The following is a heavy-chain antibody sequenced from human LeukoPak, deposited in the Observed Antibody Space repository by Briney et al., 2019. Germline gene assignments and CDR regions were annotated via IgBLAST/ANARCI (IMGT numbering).Heavy chain of an antibody. CDR3: ARDSTTDCSGGSCYSPLNGMDV. Sequence: GGSLRLSCAASNFTFGSYGMNWVRHVPGKGLEWVAYISYDGSDKYYTDSVKGRFTISRDNAKNTLYLQMNSLRVEDTAMYYCARDSTTDCSGGSCYSPLNGMDVWGQGTTVTVSS. CDR2: ISYDGSDK. CDR1: NFTFGSYG. J-gene: IGHJ6*02. V-gene: IGHV3-30*02. D-gene: IGHD2-15*01.